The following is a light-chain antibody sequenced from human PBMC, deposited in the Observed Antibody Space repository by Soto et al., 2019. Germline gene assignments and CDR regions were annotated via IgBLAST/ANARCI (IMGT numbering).Light chain of an antibody. J-gene: IGLJ1*01. CDR3: SSYAGRNNYV. Sequence: QSVLTQPPSVSGAPGERVTISCTGSSSDIGAGYRVRWYQQVPGTAPKLLIYDNTNRPSGVSVRFSGSKSGTSASLAISGLQAEDEADYYCSSYAGRNNYVFGSGTKLTVL. V-gene: IGLV1-40*01. CDR2: DNT. CDR1: SSDIGAGYR.